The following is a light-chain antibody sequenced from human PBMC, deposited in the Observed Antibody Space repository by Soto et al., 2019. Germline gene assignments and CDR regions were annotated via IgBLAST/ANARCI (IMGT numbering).Light chain of an antibody. CDR2: YDS. CDR1: NIGSKS. J-gene: IGLJ3*02. Sequence: SYELTQPPSVSVAPGKTASITCGGNNIGSKSVHRYQQKPGQAPVLVIYYDSDRPSGIPERFSGSNSGNTATLTISRVEAGDEADYYCQVWDSSSDRGVFGGGTKVTVL. V-gene: IGLV3-21*04. CDR3: QVWDSSSDRGV.